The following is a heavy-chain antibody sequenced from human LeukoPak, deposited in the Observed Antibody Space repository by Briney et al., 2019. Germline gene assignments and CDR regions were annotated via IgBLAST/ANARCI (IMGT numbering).Heavy chain of an antibody. CDR2: INHSGST. CDR1: GGSFSGYY. D-gene: IGHD1-26*01. CDR3: ARGGGSGSFDY. J-gene: IGHJ4*02. V-gene: IGHV4-34*01. Sequence: PSETLSLTCAVYGGSFSGYYWSWIRQPPGKGLEWIGEINHSGSTNYNPSLKSRVTISVDTSKNQFPLKLSSVTAADTAVYYCARGGGSGSFDYWGQGTLVTVSS.